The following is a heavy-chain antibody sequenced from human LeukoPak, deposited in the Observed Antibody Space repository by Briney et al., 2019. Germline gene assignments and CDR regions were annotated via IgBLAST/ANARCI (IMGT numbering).Heavy chain of an antibody. J-gene: IGHJ4*02. CDR2: IYYSGIT. D-gene: IGHD5-12*01. CDR3: ASGGYSGYAFDY. CDR1: GGSISSFY. V-gene: IGHV4-59*01. Sequence: SETLSLTCTVSGGSISSFYWGWVRQPPGEGVQWIGYIYYSGITRYNPSLKSRVTISVDTSKNQFSLKLSSVTAADTAVYYCASGGYSGYAFDYWGQGILVTVSS.